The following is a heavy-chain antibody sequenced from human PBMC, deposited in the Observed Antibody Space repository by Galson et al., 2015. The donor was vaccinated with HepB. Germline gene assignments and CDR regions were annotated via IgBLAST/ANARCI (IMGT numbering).Heavy chain of an antibody. J-gene: IGHJ6*02. Sequence: SVKVSCKASGYTFTSYGISWVRQAPGQGLEWMGWISTYNGNTNYVDNLQGRVTMTTDTSTNTAYMEPRSLRSDDTAVYYCARPTPYGLDVWGQGTTVTVSS. CDR3: ARPTPYGLDV. CDR1: GYTFTSYG. V-gene: IGHV1-18*01. CDR2: ISTYNGNT.